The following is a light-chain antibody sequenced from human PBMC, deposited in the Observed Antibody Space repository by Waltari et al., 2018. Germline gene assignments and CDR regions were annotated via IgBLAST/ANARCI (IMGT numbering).Light chain of an antibody. V-gene: IGKV1-33*01. CDR2: DAS. J-gene: IGKJ2*01. Sequence: DIQMTQSPSSLSASVGDRVTITCQASQDISNSLNWYHQKPGKAPKLLIYDASDLETGVPSRFSGSGSGTDFTFTISSLQPEDIATYYCQQYQNLPYTFGQGTELEI. CDR1: QDISNS. CDR3: QQYQNLPYT.